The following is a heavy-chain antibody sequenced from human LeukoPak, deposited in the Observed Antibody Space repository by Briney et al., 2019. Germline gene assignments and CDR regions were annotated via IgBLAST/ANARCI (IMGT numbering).Heavy chain of an antibody. CDR2: TRNKARSYTT. Sequence: GGSLRLSCAASGFTFSDHYMDWVRQPPGKGLVWVGRTRNKARSYTTEYAASVEGRFTVSRDDSKNSLYLQMNSLKAEDTAVYYCVRADSSGYFVVWGQGTMVTVSS. CDR1: GFTFSDHY. J-gene: IGHJ3*01. CDR3: VRADSSGYFVV. D-gene: IGHD3-22*01. V-gene: IGHV3-72*01.